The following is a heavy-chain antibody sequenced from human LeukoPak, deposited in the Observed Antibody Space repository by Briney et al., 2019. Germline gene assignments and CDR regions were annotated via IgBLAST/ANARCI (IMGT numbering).Heavy chain of an antibody. CDR3: ARDNVGASPFDY. CDR2: INLDGSET. J-gene: IGHJ4*02. D-gene: IGHD1-26*01. CDR1: GFIFSTYW. Sequence: GGSLRLSCAASGFIFSTYWMSWVRQAPGKGLEWVVNINLDGSETHYVDSVKGRFTISRDKAKKSLFLQMSSLRAEDTAVYYCARDNVGASPFDYWGQGTLVTVSS. V-gene: IGHV3-7*05.